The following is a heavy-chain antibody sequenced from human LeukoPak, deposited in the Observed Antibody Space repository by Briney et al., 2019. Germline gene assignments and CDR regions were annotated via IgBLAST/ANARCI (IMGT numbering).Heavy chain of an antibody. J-gene: IGHJ4*02. Sequence: GGSLRLSCAASGFTFSSYAMSWVRQAPGKGLEWVLAISGSGGSTYYADSVKGRFTISRDNSKNTLYLQMNSLRAEDTAVYYCAKDLDSSGWYYYWGQGTLVTVSS. CDR3: AKDLDSSGWYYY. CDR1: GFTFSSYA. V-gene: IGHV3-23*01. CDR2: ISGSGGST. D-gene: IGHD6-19*01.